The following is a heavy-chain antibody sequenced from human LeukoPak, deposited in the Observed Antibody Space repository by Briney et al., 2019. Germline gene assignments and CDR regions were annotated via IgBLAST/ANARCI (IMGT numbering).Heavy chain of an antibody. CDR3: ARGWGDYGDYEVFDY. Sequence: SETLSLTCTVSGGSISSSSYYWGWIRQPPGKGLEWIGNIFYSGSTYYNPSLKSRVTISVDTSKNQFSLKLSSVTAADTAVYYCARGWGDYGDYEVFDYWGQGTLVTVSS. CDR2: IFYSGST. J-gene: IGHJ4*02. V-gene: IGHV4-39*07. D-gene: IGHD4-17*01. CDR1: GGSISSSSYY.